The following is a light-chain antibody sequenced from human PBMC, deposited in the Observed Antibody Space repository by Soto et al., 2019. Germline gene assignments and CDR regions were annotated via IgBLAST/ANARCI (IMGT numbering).Light chain of an antibody. CDR1: QSVSSY. CDR3: QQRRNWVT. J-gene: IGKJ5*01. V-gene: IGKV3-11*01. CDR2: DAS. Sequence: EMVLTQSPATLSLSPGERATLSCRASQSVSSYLAWYQQKPGQAPRLLIYDASNRATGIPARFSGSGSGTDFTLTISSLEPEDFAVYYCQQRRNWVTFGQGTHWRL.